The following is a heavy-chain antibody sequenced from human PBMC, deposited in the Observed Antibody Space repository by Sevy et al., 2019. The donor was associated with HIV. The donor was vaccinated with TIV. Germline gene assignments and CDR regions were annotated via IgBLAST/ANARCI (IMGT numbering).Heavy chain of an antibody. V-gene: IGHV3-53*01. CDR2: MYSGGGT. Sequence: GGSLRLSCAASGFNVNDIYINWVRQAPGKGLEWVSVMYSGGGTYYADSVKGRFTISGDDSKNTLYLQTSSLRVEDAAVYYCARDWGVGNYRAMDVWGPGTTVTVSS. D-gene: IGHD3-16*01. J-gene: IGHJ6*02. CDR1: GFNVNDIY. CDR3: ARDWGVGNYRAMDV.